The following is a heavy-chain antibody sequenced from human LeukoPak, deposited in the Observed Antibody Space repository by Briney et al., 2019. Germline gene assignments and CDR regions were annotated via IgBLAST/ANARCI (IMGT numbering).Heavy chain of an antibody. CDR2: VSGSGGST. D-gene: IGHD2-2*01. CDR1: GFTFSSYA. CDR3: AKIEGYCSSTSCYSGDY. V-gene: IGHV3-23*01. Sequence: GGSVRLSCAASGFTFSSYAISWVRQAPGKGLEWVSAVSGSGGSTYYADSVKGRFTISRDNSKNTLYLQMNSLRAEDTAVYYCAKIEGYCSSTSCYSGDYWRQGTLVTVSS. J-gene: IGHJ4*02.